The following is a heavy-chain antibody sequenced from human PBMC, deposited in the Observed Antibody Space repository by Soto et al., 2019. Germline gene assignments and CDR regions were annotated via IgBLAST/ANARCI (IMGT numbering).Heavy chain of an antibody. CDR1: GFTFSSYS. CDR2: ISSSSSYI. D-gene: IGHD5-12*01. V-gene: IGHV3-21*01. J-gene: IGHJ6*03. CDR3: ARDLSGHFRSRYYYYMDV. Sequence: GGSLRLSCAASGFTFSSYSMNWVRQAPGKGLEWVSSISSSSSYIYYADSVKGRFTISRDNAKNSLYLQMNSLRAEDTAVYYCARDLSGHFRSRYYYYMDVWGKGTTVTVSS.